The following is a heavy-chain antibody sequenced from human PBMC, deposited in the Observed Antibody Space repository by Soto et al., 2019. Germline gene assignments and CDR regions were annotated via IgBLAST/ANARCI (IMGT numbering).Heavy chain of an antibody. CDR3: ARQVATISYYYYGLDI. J-gene: IGHJ6*02. V-gene: IGHV4-39*01. D-gene: IGHD5-12*01. CDR1: GGSISNNSFS. Sequence: SETRSLTCIVSGGSISNNSFSWGWIRQPPGKGLEWIGTIYHTGGTHYNPSLKSRLTMSVDTSNDQFSLTLNSLTAADTAVYYCARQVATISYYYYGLDIWGQGTTVTVSS. CDR2: IYHTGGT.